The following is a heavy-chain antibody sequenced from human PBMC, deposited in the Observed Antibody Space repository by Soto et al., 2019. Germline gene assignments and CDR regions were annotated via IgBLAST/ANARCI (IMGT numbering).Heavy chain of an antibody. Sequence: GGSLRLSCAASGFTFDDYAMHWVRQAPGKGLEWVSGISWNSGSIGYADSVKGRFTISRDNAKNSLYLQMNSLRAEDTALYYCAKGLKGSPGAFDIRGQGTMVTVSS. J-gene: IGHJ3*02. V-gene: IGHV3-9*01. CDR3: AKGLKGSPGAFDI. CDR1: GFTFDDYA. CDR2: ISWNSGSI.